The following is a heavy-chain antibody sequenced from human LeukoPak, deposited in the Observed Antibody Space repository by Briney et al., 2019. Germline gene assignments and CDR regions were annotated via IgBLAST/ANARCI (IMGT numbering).Heavy chain of an antibody. J-gene: IGHJ4*02. CDR2: IFPGDSDT. CDR3: ARRRYYDNTFDY. V-gene: IGHV5-51*01. D-gene: IGHD3-22*01. CDR1: GYIFTSYW. Sequence: PGESLQISSKGSGYIFTSYWIGWVRQLPGKGLEWMGIIFPGDSDTRYSPSFQGQVTISAGKSISTAYLQWSSLKASDTAMYYCARRRYYDNTFDYWGQGTLVTVSS.